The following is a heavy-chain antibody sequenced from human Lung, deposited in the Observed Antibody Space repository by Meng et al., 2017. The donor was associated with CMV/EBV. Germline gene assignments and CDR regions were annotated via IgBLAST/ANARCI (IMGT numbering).Heavy chain of an antibody. Sequence: GGSXRLXXAVSGFTVSSNYMSWVRQALGKGLEWVSVIYTGGITYYADSVKGRFTISRDNSKNTLYLQMNSLRADDAAVYYCAAEGENSGDETRDAFDLWGQGTMVXVSS. CDR2: IYTGGIT. CDR3: AAEGENSGDETRDAFDL. D-gene: IGHD6-25*01. V-gene: IGHV3-66*02. CDR1: GFTVSSNY. J-gene: IGHJ3*01.